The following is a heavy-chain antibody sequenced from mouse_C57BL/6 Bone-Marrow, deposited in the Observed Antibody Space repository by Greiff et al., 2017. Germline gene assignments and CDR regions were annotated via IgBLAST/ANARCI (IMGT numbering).Heavy chain of an antibody. D-gene: IGHD1-1*01. CDR3: ADYYGSSADWYFDV. J-gene: IGHJ1*03. Sequence: VQLQQPGAELVKPGASVKMSCKASGYTFTSYWITWVKQRPGQGLEWIGDIYPGSGSTNYNEKFKSKATLTVDTSSSTAYMQLSSLTSADSAVYYCADYYGSSADWYFDVWGTGTTVTVSS. CDR2: IYPGSGST. CDR1: GYTFTSYW. V-gene: IGHV1-55*01.